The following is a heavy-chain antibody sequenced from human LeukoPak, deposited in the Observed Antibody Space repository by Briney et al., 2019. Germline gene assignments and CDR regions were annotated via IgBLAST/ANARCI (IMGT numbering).Heavy chain of an antibody. V-gene: IGHV6-1*01. CDR2: TYYRSTWYN. D-gene: IGHD2-2*01. CDR3: ARRLTQYDCFDP. J-gene: IGHJ5*02. Sequence: SQTLSLTCAISGDSVSSNSVTWNWIRQSPSRGLEWLGRTYYRSTWYNDYAVSVRGRITVNPATSKNQFSLHLNSVTLEDTAVYYCARRLTQYDCFDPWGQGILVTVSS. CDR1: GDSVSSNSVT.